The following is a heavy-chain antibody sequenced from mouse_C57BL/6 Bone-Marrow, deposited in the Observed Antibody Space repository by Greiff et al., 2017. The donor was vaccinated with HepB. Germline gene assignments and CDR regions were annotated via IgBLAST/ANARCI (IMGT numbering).Heavy chain of an antibody. D-gene: IGHD3-2*02. V-gene: IGHV2-2*01. J-gene: IGHJ4*01. Sequence: QVQLKESGPGLVQPSQSLSITCTVSGFSLTSYGVHWVCQSPGKGLEWLGVIWSGGSTDYNAAFISRLSISKDNSKSQVFFKMNSLQADDTAIYYCARRGKNSSGYVLYAMDYWGQGTSVTVAS. CDR3: ARRGKNSSGYVLYAMDY. CDR1: GFSLTSYG. CDR2: IWSGGST.